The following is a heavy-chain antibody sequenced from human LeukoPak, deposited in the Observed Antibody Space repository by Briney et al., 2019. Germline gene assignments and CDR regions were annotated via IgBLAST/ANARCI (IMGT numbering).Heavy chain of an antibody. J-gene: IGHJ4*02. V-gene: IGHV3-7*01. Sequence: GVSLRLSCVASGFTFRSYWMTWFRQAPGKGLEWLANIKEDGSIQYYLDSGRGRFTLSRDNAKTSVYLQLNSLRADDTAVYYCARDVWTGVAVSDYWGQGTLVTVSS. D-gene: IGHD6-19*01. CDR1: GFTFRSYW. CDR2: IKEDGSIQ. CDR3: ARDVWTGVAVSDY.